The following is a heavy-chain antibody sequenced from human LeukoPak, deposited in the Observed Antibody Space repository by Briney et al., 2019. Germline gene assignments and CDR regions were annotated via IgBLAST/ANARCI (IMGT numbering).Heavy chain of an antibody. D-gene: IGHD3-10*01. J-gene: IGHJ4*02. CDR1: GGSISSYY. Sequence: PSETLSLTCTVSGGSISSYYWSWIRQPPGKGLEWIGYIYYSGSTNCNPSLKSRVTISVDTSKNQFSLKLSSVTAADTAVYYCARFGLNYYGSGSYYFFDYWGQGTLVTVSS. V-gene: IGHV4-59*08. CDR2: IYYSGST. CDR3: ARFGLNYYGSGSYYFFDY.